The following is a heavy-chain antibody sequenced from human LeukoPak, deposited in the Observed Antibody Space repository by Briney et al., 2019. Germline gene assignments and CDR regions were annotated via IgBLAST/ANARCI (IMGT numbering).Heavy chain of an antibody. CDR2: IGGST. J-gene: IGHJ3*02. CDR3: ARVRDGYNDAYDI. CDR1: GYTFSNYY. V-gene: IGHV1-46*01. Sequence: GASVKVSGKASGYTFSNYYIHWVRQAPGQGLEWMGIIGGSTNYAQKFQGRVTMTRDTSTSTVYMELSSLRSEDTAVYYCARVRDGYNDAYDIWGQGTMVTVHS. D-gene: IGHD5-24*01.